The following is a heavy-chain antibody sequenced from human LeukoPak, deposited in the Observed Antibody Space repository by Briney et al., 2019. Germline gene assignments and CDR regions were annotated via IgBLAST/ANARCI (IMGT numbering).Heavy chain of an antibody. CDR1: GGSISSSSYY. CDR3: ARGSSWYSIWFDP. J-gene: IGHJ5*02. CDR2: IYYSGST. D-gene: IGHD6-13*01. V-gene: IGHV4-39*07. Sequence: KPSETLSLTCTVSGGSISSSSYYWGWIRQPPGKGLEWIGSIYYSGSTYYNPSLKSRVTISVDTSKNQFSLKLSSVTAADTAVYYCARGSSWYSIWFDPWGQGTLVTVSS.